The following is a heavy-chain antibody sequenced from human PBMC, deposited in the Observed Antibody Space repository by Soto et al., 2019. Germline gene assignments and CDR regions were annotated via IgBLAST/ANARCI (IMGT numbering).Heavy chain of an antibody. CDR1: GFSLTTSGVG. CDR3: AHRVLRTVFGLVTTTAIYFDF. Sequence: QITLNESGPTVVRPTETLTLTCRFSGFSLTTSGVGVGWIRQSPGKAPEWLALIYWDDDKRYSASLKSRLTIPQDTSKNQVVLTVSALDPTDTATYYCAHRVLRTVFGLVTTTAIYFDFWGQGTPVAVSS. J-gene: IGHJ4*02. D-gene: IGHD3-3*01. V-gene: IGHV2-5*02. CDR2: IYWDDDK.